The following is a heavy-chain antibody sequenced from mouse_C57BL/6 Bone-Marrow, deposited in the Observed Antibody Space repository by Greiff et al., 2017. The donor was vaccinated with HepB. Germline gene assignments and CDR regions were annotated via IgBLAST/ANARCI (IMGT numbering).Heavy chain of an antibody. CDR1: GYTFTSYW. CDR3: ARPHYGDDRLAY. J-gene: IGHJ3*01. CDR2: IDPSDSYT. Sequence: QVQLQQPGAELVMPGASVKLSCKASGYTFTSYWMHWVKQRPGQGLEWIGEIDPSDSYTNYNQKFKGKSTLTVDKSSSTAYMQLSSLTSEDSAVYYCARPHYGDDRLAYWGQGTLVTVSA. D-gene: IGHD2-2*01. V-gene: IGHV1-69*01.